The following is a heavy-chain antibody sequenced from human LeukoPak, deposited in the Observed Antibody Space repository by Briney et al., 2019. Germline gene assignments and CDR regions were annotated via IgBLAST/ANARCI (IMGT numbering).Heavy chain of an antibody. CDR2: INAGNGNT. J-gene: IGHJ4*02. Sequence: ASVKVSCKASGYTFSTYTMHWVRQAPGQRLEWMGWINAGNGNTKYSQKFQGRVTITRDTSASTAYMEMSSPRSEDTAVYYCAREIDRDDYNRFFDYWGQGTLVTVSS. V-gene: IGHV1-3*01. D-gene: IGHD5-24*01. CDR3: AREIDRDDYNRFFDY. CDR1: GYTFSTYT.